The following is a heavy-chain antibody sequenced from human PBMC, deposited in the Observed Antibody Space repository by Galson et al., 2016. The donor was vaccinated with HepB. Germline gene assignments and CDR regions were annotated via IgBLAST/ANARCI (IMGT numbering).Heavy chain of an antibody. J-gene: IGHJ4*02. CDR3: ARDGNHGYDMDY. D-gene: IGHD1-14*01. CDR2: INTDGSST. CDR1: GFAFSSHW. V-gene: IGHV3-74*01. Sequence: SLRLSCAASGFAFSSHWMHWVRQAPGKGLAWVSRINTDGSSTGFADSVKGRFTISRDNAKNSLYLQMNSLRDEDTAIYFCARDGNHGYDMDYWGQGTLVTVSS.